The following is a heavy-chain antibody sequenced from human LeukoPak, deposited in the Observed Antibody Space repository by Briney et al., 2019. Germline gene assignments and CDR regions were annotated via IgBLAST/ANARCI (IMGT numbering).Heavy chain of an antibody. CDR2: IYYSGST. CDR3: ARIVSSGWYYYYMDV. D-gene: IGHD6-19*01. CDR1: GGSFSRYY. V-gene: IGHV4-59*08. J-gene: IGHJ6*03. Sequence: SETLSLTCTVSGGSFSRYYWSWLRQPPGKGLEWIGYIYYSGSTNYNPSLKSRVTILVDTSKNQFSLKLSSVTAADTAVYYCARIVSSGWYYYYMDVWGKGTAVTVSS.